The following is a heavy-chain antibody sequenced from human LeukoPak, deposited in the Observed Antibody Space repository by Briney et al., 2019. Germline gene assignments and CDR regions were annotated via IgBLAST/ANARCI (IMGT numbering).Heavy chain of an antibody. Sequence: GGSLRLSCAASGFTFSRHWMSWVRQAPGKGLEWVANVKQDGSEEFYVDSVKGRFTISRDNAKNSLYLQMNSLRAEDTAVYYCAKDLGDSGPTPDSDYWGQGTLVTVSS. J-gene: IGHJ4*02. CDR3: AKDLGDSGPTPDSDY. V-gene: IGHV3-7*01. CDR2: VKQDGSEE. CDR1: GFTFSRHW. D-gene: IGHD1-26*01.